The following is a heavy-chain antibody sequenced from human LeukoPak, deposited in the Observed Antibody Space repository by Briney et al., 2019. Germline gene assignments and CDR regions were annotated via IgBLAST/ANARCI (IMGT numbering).Heavy chain of an antibody. D-gene: IGHD3-10*02. CDR3: AKEELRRITMWGHMDV. V-gene: IGHV3-30*02. Sequence: PGGSLRLSCAASGFTLSSYGMHWVRQAPGKGLEWVAFIRYDGSKKYYTDSVKGRFTISRDNSKNTLYLQMNSLSAEDTAFYYCAKEELRRITMWGHMDVWGKGTTVTISS. CDR1: GFTLSSYG. J-gene: IGHJ6*03. CDR2: IRYDGSKK.